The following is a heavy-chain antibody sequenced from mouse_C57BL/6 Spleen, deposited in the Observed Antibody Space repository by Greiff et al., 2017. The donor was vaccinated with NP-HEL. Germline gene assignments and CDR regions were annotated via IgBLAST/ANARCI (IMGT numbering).Heavy chain of an antibody. D-gene: IGHD1-1*01. V-gene: IGHV1-55*01. CDR3: ARGGNGSSSWYFDV. CDR2: IYPGSGST. Sequence: QVQLQQPGAELVKPGASVKMSCKASGYTFTSYWITWVKQRPGQGLEWIGDIYPGSGSTNYNEKFKSKATLTVDTSSSTAYMQLSSLTSEDSAVYYCARGGNGSSSWYFDVWGKGTTVTVSS. J-gene: IGHJ1*03. CDR1: GYTFTSYW.